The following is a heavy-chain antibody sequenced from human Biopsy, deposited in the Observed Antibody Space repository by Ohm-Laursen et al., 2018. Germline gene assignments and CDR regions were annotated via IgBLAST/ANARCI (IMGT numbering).Heavy chain of an antibody. V-gene: IGHV4-34*08. D-gene: IGHD3-16*01. Sequence: SDTLSLTCSVFGTTFSDYQWSWIRQPPGQGLEWIGQINQAGTTTYNPFLKSRVSISADASKYEFSLRLASVTAADTAVYLCGNEVHGRDYWGLGAQVTVSS. CDR1: GTTFSDYQ. CDR2: INQAGTT. CDR3: GNEVHGRDY. J-gene: IGHJ4*02.